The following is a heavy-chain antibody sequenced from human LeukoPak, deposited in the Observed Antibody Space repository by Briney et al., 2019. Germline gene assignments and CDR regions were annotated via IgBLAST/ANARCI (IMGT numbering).Heavy chain of an antibody. CDR2: INPSSGST. V-gene: IGHV1-46*01. J-gene: IGHJ4*02. CDR1: GYTFISYY. D-gene: IGHD6-19*01. CDR3: ARGGKQWRGGNYFDS. Sequence: ASVKVSCKASGYTFISYYMHWVRQAPGQALEWMGIINPSSGSTTYAQKFQGRVTMTRDTSASTVCMDLSDLRSEDTAVYYCARGGKQWRGGNYFDSWGQGTLVAVSS.